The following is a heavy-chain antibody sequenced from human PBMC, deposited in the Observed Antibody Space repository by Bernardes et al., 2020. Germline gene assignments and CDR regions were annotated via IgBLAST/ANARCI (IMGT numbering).Heavy chain of an antibody. V-gene: IGHV4-39*01. Sequence: SETLSLTCTVSGGSISSSSYYWGWIRQPPGKGLEWIGSIYYSGSTYYNPSLKSRVTISVDTSKNQFSLKLSSVTAADTAVYYCATRVNMITFGGVIDTFDYWGQGTLVTVSS. CDR1: GGSISSSSYY. CDR2: IYYSGST. J-gene: IGHJ4*02. CDR3: ATRVNMITFGGVIDTFDY. D-gene: IGHD3-16*02.